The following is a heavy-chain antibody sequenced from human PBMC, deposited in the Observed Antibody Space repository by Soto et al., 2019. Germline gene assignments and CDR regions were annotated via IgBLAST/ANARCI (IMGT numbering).Heavy chain of an antibody. D-gene: IGHD2-2*01. CDR2: FHYSENT. CDR3: ASQGGYCSSTNCYGYCAMDV. J-gene: IGHJ6*02. V-gene: IGHV4-39*01. CDR1: GGSISSGPYS. Sequence: QLQLQESGPGLVKPSETLSLTCTVSGGSISSGPYSWGWIRQPPGEGLEWIATFHYSENTHYSPSLDSRVTISVDTSMNQFSLKVSSVTASDTALYSCASQGGYCSSTNCYGYCAMDVWGQGTTVTVSS.